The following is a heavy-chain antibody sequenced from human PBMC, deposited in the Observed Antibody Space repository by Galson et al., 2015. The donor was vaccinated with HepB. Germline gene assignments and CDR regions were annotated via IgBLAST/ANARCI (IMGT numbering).Heavy chain of an antibody. J-gene: IGHJ4*02. Sequence: SVKVSCKASGYTFTGYYMHWARQAPGQGLEWMGCINPNSGGTNYAQKFQGRVTMTRDTSISTAFMELSRLRSDDTAVYYCARGFWSGRTDYWGQGTLVTVSS. D-gene: IGHD3-3*01. V-gene: IGHV1-2*02. CDR1: GYTFTGYY. CDR2: INPNSGGT. CDR3: ARGFWSGRTDY.